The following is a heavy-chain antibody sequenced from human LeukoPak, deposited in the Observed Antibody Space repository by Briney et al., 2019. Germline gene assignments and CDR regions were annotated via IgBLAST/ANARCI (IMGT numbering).Heavy chain of an antibody. CDR2: IGSSSTFI. V-gene: IGHV3-21*01. J-gene: IGHJ4*02. CDR3: AKAHPGFDY. CDR1: GFTFTRYT. Sequence: GGSLRLSCAASGFTFTRYTMNWVRQAPGKGLEWVSSIGSSSTFIYYADSVKGRFTISGDNAKNSLFLQMNSLRADDTAVYYCAKAHPGFDYWGQGTLVTVSS.